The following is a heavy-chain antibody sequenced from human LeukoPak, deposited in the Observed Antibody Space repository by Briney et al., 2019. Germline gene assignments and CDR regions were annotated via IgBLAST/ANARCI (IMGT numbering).Heavy chain of an antibody. CDR2: IYSGGST. Sequence: GGSLRLSCAASGFTVSSNYMSWVRQAPGKGLEWVSVIYSGGSTYYADSVKGRFTISRDNSKNTLYLQMNSLRAEDTAVYYCAREEVGSAIDYWGQGILVTVSS. CDR1: GFTVSSNY. CDR3: AREEVGSAIDY. D-gene: IGHD1-26*01. V-gene: IGHV3-66*01. J-gene: IGHJ4*02.